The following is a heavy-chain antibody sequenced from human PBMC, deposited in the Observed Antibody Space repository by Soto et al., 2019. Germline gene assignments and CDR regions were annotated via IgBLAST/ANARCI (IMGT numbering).Heavy chain of an antibody. CDR2: ISGSGGST. Sequence: GGSLRLSCAASGFTFSSYAMSWVRQAPGKGLEWVSAISGSGGSTYYADSVKGRFTISRDNSKNTLYLQMNSLRAEDTAVYYCAKDKDVEYCSSTSCPGPYDYWGQGTLVTVSS. CDR1: GFTFSSYA. J-gene: IGHJ4*02. D-gene: IGHD2-2*01. CDR3: AKDKDVEYCSSTSCPGPYDY. V-gene: IGHV3-23*01.